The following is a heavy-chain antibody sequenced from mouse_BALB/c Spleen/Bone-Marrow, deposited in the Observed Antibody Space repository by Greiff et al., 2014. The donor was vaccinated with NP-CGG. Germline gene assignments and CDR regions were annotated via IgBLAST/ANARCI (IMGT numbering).Heavy chain of an antibody. J-gene: IGHJ2*01. CDR1: GYTFTSYW. Sequence: QVQLQQSGAELVKPGASVKMSCKASGYTFTSYWMHWVKRRPGQGLEWIGYINPSTTYSAYNQKFKDKATLTADKSSSTAYMQLSSLTSEDSAVYYCALYYRYDYFDYWGQGTTLTVSS. CDR2: INPSTTYS. CDR3: ALYYRYDYFDY. D-gene: IGHD2-14*01. V-gene: IGHV1-7*01.